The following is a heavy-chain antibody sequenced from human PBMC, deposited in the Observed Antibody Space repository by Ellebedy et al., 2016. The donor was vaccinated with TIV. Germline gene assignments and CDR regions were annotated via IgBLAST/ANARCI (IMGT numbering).Heavy chain of an antibody. CDR3: ARFAVAGTYFDY. CDR1: GGTFSSYA. V-gene: IGHV1-69*04. CDR2: IIPILGIA. J-gene: IGHJ4*02. Sequence: AASVKVSCKASGGTFSSYAISWVRQAPGQGLEWMGRIIPILGIANYAQKFQGRVTITADKSTSTAYMELSSLRSEDTAVYYCARFAVAGTYFDYWGQGTLVTVSS. D-gene: IGHD6-19*01.